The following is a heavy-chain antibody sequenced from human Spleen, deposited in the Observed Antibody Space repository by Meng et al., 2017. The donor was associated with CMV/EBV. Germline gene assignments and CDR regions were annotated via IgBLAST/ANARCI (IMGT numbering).Heavy chain of an antibody. CDR3: VRHTRGSPGDY. Sequence: GESLKISCAASGFTFSSYAMSWVRQAPGKGLEWVSAISGSGGSTYYADSVKGRFTISRDNAKNSLFLQMSNLRAEDTAVFYCVRHTRGSPGDYWGQGTVVTVSS. D-gene: IGHD5-24*01. J-gene: IGHJ4*02. CDR1: GFTFSSYA. CDR2: ISGSGGST. V-gene: IGHV3-23*01.